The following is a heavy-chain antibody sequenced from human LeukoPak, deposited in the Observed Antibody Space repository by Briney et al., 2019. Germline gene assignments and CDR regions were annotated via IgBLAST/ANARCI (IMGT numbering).Heavy chain of an antibody. CDR1: GGSISSSNW. Sequence: KSSETLSLTCAVSGGSISSSNWWSWVRQPPGKGLEWIGEIYHSGSTNYNPSLKSRVTISVDKSKNQFSLKLSSVTAADTAVYYCAKSIAVAGSYYYYGMDVWGQGTTVTVSS. CDR2: IYHSGST. CDR3: AKSIAVAGSYYYYGMDV. D-gene: IGHD6-19*01. V-gene: IGHV4-4*02. J-gene: IGHJ6*02.